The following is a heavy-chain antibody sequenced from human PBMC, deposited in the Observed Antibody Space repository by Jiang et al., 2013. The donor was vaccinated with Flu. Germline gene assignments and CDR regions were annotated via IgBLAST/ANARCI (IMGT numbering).Heavy chain of an antibody. J-gene: IGHJ4*02. D-gene: IGHD6-25*01. CDR1: GYSFTNYW. V-gene: IGHV5-10-1*01. CDR2: IDPRSSYT. CDR3: ARHALGSSGWHYFDD. Sequence: GAEVKKPGESLTISCKTSGYSFTNYWITWVRQMPGKGLEWMGRIDPRSSYTAYSPSFQGHVIMSVDKSIITAYLQWSSLEASDTAMYYCARHALGSSGWHYFDDWGQGTLGHRLL.